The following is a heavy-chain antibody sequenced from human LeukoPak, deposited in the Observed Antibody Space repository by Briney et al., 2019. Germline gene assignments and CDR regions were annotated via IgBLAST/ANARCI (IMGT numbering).Heavy chain of an antibody. Sequence: SETLSLTCTVSGVSIESYLWSCIRQPPGKGLEWIGYIYYSGSTNYNPSLKSRVTISVDTSKNQFSLKVSSVTAADTAVYYCASNYYGSGSLDYWGQGNLVTVSS. CDR2: IYYSGST. CDR3: ASNYYGSGSLDY. D-gene: IGHD3-10*01. CDR1: GVSIESYL. J-gene: IGHJ4*02. V-gene: IGHV4-59*08.